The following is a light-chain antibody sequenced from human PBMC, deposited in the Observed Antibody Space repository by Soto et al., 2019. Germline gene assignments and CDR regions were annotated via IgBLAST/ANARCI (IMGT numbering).Light chain of an antibody. CDR3: QQTYSNFVS. Sequence: EIQMTQSPSSLSASVGDRVTITCLSSQTISTYLHWFQQKPGKAPNLLIYAASSLQSGVPSRFSGSGSGTDFTLTISSLQPEDFGTYYCQQTYSNFVSFGGGTKVDI. CDR1: QTISTY. CDR2: AAS. J-gene: IGKJ4*01. V-gene: IGKV1-39*01.